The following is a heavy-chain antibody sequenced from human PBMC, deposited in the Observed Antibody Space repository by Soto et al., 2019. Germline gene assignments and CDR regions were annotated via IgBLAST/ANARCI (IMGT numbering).Heavy chain of an antibody. J-gene: IGHJ4*02. CDR2: IYWDDDK. Sequence: QITLKESGPPLVKPTQTLTLTCTFSGFSLSTSGVGVGWIRQPPGKALEWLALIYWDDDKRYSPSLKSRLTNTKATTKTQVLLRMTNMDPGDTATYYCAHSWYCSGGSCYYTYYFDYWGQGTLVTVSS. CDR1: GFSLSTSGVG. CDR3: AHSWYCSGGSCYYTYYFDY. V-gene: IGHV2-5*02. D-gene: IGHD2-15*01.